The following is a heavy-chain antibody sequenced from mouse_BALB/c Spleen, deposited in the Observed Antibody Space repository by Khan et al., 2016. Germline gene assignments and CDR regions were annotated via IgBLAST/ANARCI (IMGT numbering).Heavy chain of an antibody. CDR3: ARYYGSSYYAMDY. D-gene: IGHD1-1*01. CDR1: GDSITSGY. J-gene: IGHJ4*01. Sequence: EVQLQESGPSLVKPSQTLSLTCSVTGDSITSGYWNWIRKFPGNKLEYMGYISYSGSTYYNPSLKSRISITRDTSKNQYYLQLKSVTTEDTATYXCARYYGSSYYAMDYWGQGTSVTVSS. CDR2: ISYSGST. V-gene: IGHV3-8*02.